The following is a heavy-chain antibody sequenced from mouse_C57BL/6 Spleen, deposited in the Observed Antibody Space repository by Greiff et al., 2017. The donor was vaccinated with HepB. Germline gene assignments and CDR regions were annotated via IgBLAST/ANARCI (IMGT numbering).Heavy chain of an antibody. V-gene: IGHV8-12*01. CDR2: IYWDDDK. D-gene: IGHD2-1*01. J-gene: IGHJ2*01. Sequence: QVTLKESGPGILQSSQTLSLTCSFSGFSLSTSGMGVSWIRQPSGKGLEWLAHIYWDDDKRYNPSLKSRLTISKDTSRNQVFLKITSVDTADTATYYCARGGNYVHFDYWGQGTTLTVSS. CDR1: GFSLSTSGMG. CDR3: ARGGNYVHFDY.